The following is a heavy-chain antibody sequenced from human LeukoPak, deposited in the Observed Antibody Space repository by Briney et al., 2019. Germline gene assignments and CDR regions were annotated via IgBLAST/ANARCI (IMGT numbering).Heavy chain of an antibody. J-gene: IGHJ6*02. V-gene: IGHV4-61*01. CDR2: IYYSGST. Sequence: PSETLSLTCTVSGGSFSSGSYYWSWIRQPPGKGLEWIGYIYYSGSTNYNPSLKSRVTISVDTSKNQFSLKLSSVTAADTAVYYCARGWYYYDSSGYPSVLLGGMDVWGQGTTVTVSS. D-gene: IGHD3-22*01. CDR3: ARGWYYYDSSGYPSVLLGGMDV. CDR1: GGSFSSGSYY.